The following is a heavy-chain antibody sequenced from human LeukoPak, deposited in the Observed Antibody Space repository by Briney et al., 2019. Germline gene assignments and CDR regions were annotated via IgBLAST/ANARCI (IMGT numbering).Heavy chain of an antibody. CDR1: GGSISGSSYY. Sequence: SETLSLTCTVSGGSISGSSYYWGGIRQPPGKGLEWIGEINHSRSTKYSPSLKRRVTISVDTSKNQFSLKLSSVTAADTAVYYCARRVGRWFGERAYCYNYMDVWDKGTPVTISS. CDR2: INHSRST. V-gene: IGHV4-39*07. D-gene: IGHD3-10*01. J-gene: IGHJ6*03. CDR3: ARRVGRWFGERAYCYNYMDV.